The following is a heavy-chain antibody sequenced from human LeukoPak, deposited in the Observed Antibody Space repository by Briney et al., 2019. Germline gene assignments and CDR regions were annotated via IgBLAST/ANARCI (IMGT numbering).Heavy chain of an antibody. J-gene: IGHJ4*02. CDR2: IRYDGSNK. D-gene: IGHD2-2*02. V-gene: IGHV3-30*02. CDR3: AKGALGYCSSTSCYTVAY. CDR1: GITFSSYV. Sequence: PGGSLRLSCAASGITFSSYVMHWVRQAPGKGLEWVAFIRYDGSNKYYADSVKGRFTISRDNSKNTLYLQMNSLRAEDTAVYYCAKGALGYCSSTSCYTVAYWGQGTLVTVSS.